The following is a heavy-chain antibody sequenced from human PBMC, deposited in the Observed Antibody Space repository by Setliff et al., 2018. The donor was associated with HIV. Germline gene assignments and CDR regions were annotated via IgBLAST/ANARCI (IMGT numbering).Heavy chain of an antibody. V-gene: IGHV1-69-2*01. CDR3: TTPLDSSGYFGSDYFDY. Sequence: ASVKVSCKASGYTFTDYYIHWVQQAPGKGLEWMGRVDPEDGETTYAEKFQGRITITAGTSTDTAYLELSSLRSEDSAFYYCTTPLDSSGYFGSDYFDYWGQGALVTVSS. J-gene: IGHJ4*02. D-gene: IGHD3-22*01. CDR1: GYTFTDYY. CDR2: VDPEDGET.